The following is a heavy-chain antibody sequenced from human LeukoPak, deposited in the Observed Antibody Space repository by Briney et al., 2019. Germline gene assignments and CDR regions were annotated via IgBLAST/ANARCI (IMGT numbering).Heavy chain of an antibody. D-gene: IGHD6-13*01. V-gene: IGHV1-2*02. Sequence: GASVKVPCKASGYTFTGYYMHWVRQAPGQGLEWMGWINPNSGGTNYAQNFQGRVTMTRDTSISTVYMELSSLGSDDTAVYYCARSYSSSSNWFDPWGQGTLVTVSS. CDR2: INPNSGGT. J-gene: IGHJ5*02. CDR3: ARSYSSSSNWFDP. CDR1: GYTFTGYY.